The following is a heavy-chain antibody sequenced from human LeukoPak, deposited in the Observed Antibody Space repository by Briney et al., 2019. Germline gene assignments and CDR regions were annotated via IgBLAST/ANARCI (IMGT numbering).Heavy chain of an antibody. CDR2: IYYSGST. CDR3: ARDFPILY. CDR1: GGSISSSSYY. J-gene: IGHJ4*02. Sequence: SETLSLTCTVSGGSISSSSYYWGWIRQPPGKGLEWIGGIYYSGSTYYNPSLKSRVTISVDTSKNQFSLKLSSVTAADTAVYYCARDFPILYWGQGTLVTVSS. V-gene: IGHV4-39*07.